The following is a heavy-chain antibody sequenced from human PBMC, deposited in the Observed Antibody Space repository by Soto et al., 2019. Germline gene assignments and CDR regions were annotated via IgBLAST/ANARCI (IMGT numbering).Heavy chain of an antibody. J-gene: IGHJ4*02. V-gene: IGHV3-33*01. Sequence: QVQLVESGGGVVQPGRSLRLSCAASGFTFSSYGVHWVRQAPGKGLEWVAVIWYDGSNKYYADSVKGRFTISRDNSKNTLYLQMNSLRAEDTAVYYCARDGYSSGWSLKYYFDYWGQGTLVTVSS. D-gene: IGHD6-19*01. CDR2: IWYDGSNK. CDR3: ARDGYSSGWSLKYYFDY. CDR1: GFTFSSYG.